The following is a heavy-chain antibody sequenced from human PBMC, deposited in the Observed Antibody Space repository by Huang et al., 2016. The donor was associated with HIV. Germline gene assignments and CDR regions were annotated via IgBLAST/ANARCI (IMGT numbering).Heavy chain of an antibody. CDR3: ARGVGNSNRGFDI. J-gene: IGHJ4*02. D-gene: IGHD5-18*01. CDR2: IIPLNDTK. Sequence: QVQLVQSGAEMKKSGSSVKVSCKASGGTVSIFSFTWVRQAPGHGLEWMGGIIPLNDTKDLAQKFRGRVTLTADEATNTAFMELSGLTSQDTAVYYCARGVGNSNRGFDIWGQGTLVTVS. V-gene: IGHV1-69*13. CDR1: GGTVSIFS.